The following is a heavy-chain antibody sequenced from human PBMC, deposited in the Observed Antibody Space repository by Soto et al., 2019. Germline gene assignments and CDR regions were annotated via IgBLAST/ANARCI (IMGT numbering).Heavy chain of an antibody. Sequence: SETLSLTCAVYGGSFSGYYWSWIRQPPGKGLEWIGEINHSGSTNYNPSLKSRVTISVDTSKNQFSLKLSSVTAADTAVYYCARGYPTSHYYYMDVWGKGTTVTVSS. V-gene: IGHV4-34*01. CDR3: ARGYPTSHYYYMDV. CDR2: INHSGST. J-gene: IGHJ6*03. CDR1: GGSFSGYY. D-gene: IGHD1-1*01.